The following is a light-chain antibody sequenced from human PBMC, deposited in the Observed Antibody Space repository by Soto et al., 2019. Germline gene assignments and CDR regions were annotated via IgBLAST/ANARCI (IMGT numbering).Light chain of an antibody. V-gene: IGKV3-20*01. CDR2: GAS. Sequence: EIVLTQYPVSRSFSPWERATLSCGASERVSSSYLGWYQQKPGQAPRLLIYGASTRATGIPDRFSGSGSGTGFTLTIRRLEPEDFAVYYCQQYGTSPWTFGQGTKVDIK. CDR1: ERVSSSY. CDR3: QQYGTSPWT. J-gene: IGKJ1*01.